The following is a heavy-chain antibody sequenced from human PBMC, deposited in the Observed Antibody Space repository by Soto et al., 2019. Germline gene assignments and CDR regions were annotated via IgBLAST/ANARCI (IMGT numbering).Heavy chain of an antibody. V-gene: IGHV1-3*01. D-gene: IGHD1-1*01. Sequence: QVQLVQSGAEVKKPGASVKVSCKASGYTFTSYAMHWVRQAPGQRLEWMGWINAGNGNTKYSQKFQGRVTITRDTSASTAYMELSSLRSEDTAVYYCAGDQNWNLGIFDYWGQGTLVTVSS. J-gene: IGHJ4*02. CDR1: GYTFTSYA. CDR2: INAGNGNT. CDR3: AGDQNWNLGIFDY.